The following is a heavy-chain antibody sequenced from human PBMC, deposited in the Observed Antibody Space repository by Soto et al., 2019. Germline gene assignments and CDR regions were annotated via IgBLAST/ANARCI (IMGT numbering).Heavy chain of an antibody. D-gene: IGHD4-17*01. V-gene: IGHV4-31*03. CDR3: ARGIKYGDYSMWFDP. J-gene: IGHJ5*02. Sequence: TLSLTCTVSGGSISSGGYYWSWIRQHPGKGLEWIGYIYYSGSTYYNPSLKSRVTISVDTSKNQFSLKLSSVTAADTAVYYCARGIKYGDYSMWFDPWGPGTLVTVSS. CDR2: IYYSGST. CDR1: GGSISSGGYY.